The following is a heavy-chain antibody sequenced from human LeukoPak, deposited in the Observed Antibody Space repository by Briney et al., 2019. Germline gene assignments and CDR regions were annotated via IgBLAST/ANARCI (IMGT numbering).Heavy chain of an antibody. CDR3: AELGITMIGGV. CDR2: ISFDGVNT. V-gene: IGHV3-30*04. J-gene: IGHJ6*04. Sequence: PGGSLRLSCAASGFTFSTYAIHWVRQAPGKGLEWVAVISFDGVNTFYADSVKGRFTISRDNAKNSPYLQMNSLRAEDTAVYYCAELGITMIGGVWGKGTTVTISS. D-gene: IGHD3-10*02. CDR1: GFTFSTYA.